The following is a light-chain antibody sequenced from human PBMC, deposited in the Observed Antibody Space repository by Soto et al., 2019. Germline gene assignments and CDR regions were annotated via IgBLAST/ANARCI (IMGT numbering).Light chain of an antibody. CDR2: GAS. CDR3: QQYDDWPPT. CDR1: QSVSGN. V-gene: IGKV3-15*01. J-gene: IGKJ1*01. Sequence: EIVLTQSPATLSVSPGERATLSCRASQSVSGNLAWYQQKPGQAPRPLMYGASTRASGIPARFSGSGSGPEFTLPISSLQSEDFAVYYCQQYDDWPPTFGQGTKVEIK.